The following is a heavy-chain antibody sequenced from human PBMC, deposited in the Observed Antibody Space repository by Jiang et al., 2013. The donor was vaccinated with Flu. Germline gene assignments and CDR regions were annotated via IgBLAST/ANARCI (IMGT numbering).Heavy chain of an antibody. CDR2: TSYRTKWYN. V-gene: IGHV6-1*01. J-gene: IGHJ4*02. CDR1: GDSVSSNSVA. CDR3: ARDVYGDYFFDY. Sequence: SQTLSLTCAISGDSVSSNSVAWHWIRQSPSRGLEWLGRTSYRTKWYNDYAISVKSRITINPDTSKNQFSLQLNSVTPEDTAVYYCARDVYGDYFFDYWGQGTLV. D-gene: IGHD4-17*01.